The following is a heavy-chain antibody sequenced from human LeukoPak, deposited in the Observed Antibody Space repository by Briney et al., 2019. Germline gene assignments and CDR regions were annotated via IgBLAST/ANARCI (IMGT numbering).Heavy chain of an antibody. V-gene: IGHV3-15*01. CDR3: TSDFG. D-gene: IGHD3-10*01. CDR2: MKSEASGGTP. Sequence: GGSLRLSCEVSGFTLSNAWIHWVRQAPGKGLEWVGRMKSEASGGTPDYAAPVIGRFSISRDDSKNTLYLQMNPLKTEDGGVYYCTSDFGWGQGTMVTVSS. CDR1: GFTLSNAW. J-gene: IGHJ3*01.